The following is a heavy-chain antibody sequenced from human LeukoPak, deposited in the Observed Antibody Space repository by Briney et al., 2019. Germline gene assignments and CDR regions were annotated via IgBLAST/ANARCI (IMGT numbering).Heavy chain of an antibody. Sequence: PGGSLRLSCTASGFTFDYYGMSWVRQAPGKGLEWVSGINWNGGSTGYADSVKGRFTISRDNAKNSLYLQMNSLRAEDTALYYCARVGYYYESSSYSGAFDIWGQGAMVTVSS. J-gene: IGHJ3*02. V-gene: IGHV3-20*04. CDR3: ARVGYYYESSSYSGAFDI. D-gene: IGHD3-22*01. CDR2: INWNGGST. CDR1: GFTFDYYG.